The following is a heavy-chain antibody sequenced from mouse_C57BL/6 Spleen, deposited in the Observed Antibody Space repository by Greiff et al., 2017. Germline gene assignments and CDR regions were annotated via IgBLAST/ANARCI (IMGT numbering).Heavy chain of an antibody. CDR2: ISSGGDYI. Sequence: EVKLMESGEGLVKPGGSLKLSCAASGFTFSSYAMSWVRQTPEKRLEWVAYISSGGDYIYYADTVKGRFTISRDNARNTLYLQMSSLKSEDTAMYYCTRGGYSNYIDYWGQGTTLTVSS. CDR3: TRGGYSNYIDY. J-gene: IGHJ2*01. V-gene: IGHV5-9-1*02. D-gene: IGHD2-5*01. CDR1: GFTFSSYA.